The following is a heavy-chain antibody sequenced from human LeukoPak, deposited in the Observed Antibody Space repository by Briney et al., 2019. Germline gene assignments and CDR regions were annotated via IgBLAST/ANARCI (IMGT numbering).Heavy chain of an antibody. Sequence: GGSLRLSCAASGFTFRSFAMSWVRQAPGLRPEWVSTITDDGANTYYADSVKGRFTVTRDNSRNTLLLQMNSLRAEDAALYYCAKAPPILTLIGFGHYFDSWGLGTLVTVSS. CDR3: AKAPPILTLIGFGHYFDS. J-gene: IGHJ4*02. CDR1: GFTFRSFA. V-gene: IGHV3-23*01. D-gene: IGHD3-16*01. CDR2: ITDDGANT.